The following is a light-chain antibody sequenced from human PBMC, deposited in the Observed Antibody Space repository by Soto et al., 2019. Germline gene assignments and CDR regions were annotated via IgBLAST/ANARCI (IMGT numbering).Light chain of an antibody. CDR3: QQYNKWPIT. CDR2: DAS. V-gene: IGKV3D-15*01. Sequence: EIVMTQSPATLSVSPGERVTLSCRARQSVSSNLAWYQQKPGQIPRLLIYDASTRASGIPARISGSGSGREFTLTISSLQSEDFAVYYCQQYNKWPITFGQGTRLEIK. J-gene: IGKJ5*01. CDR1: QSVSSN.